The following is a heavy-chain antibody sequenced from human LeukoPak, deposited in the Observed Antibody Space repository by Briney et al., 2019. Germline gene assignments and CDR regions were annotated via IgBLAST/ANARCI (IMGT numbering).Heavy chain of an antibody. Sequence: SETLSLTCSVSSGFISSYYWTWIRQPPGKGLEWIGYIYYSGSTNYNPSLKSRVTISVDTSKNQFSLKLSSVTAADTAVYYCARGGYSGRYYWYFDLWGRGTLVTVSS. V-gene: IGHV4-59*01. CDR1: SGFISSYY. J-gene: IGHJ2*01. CDR2: IYYSGST. CDR3: ARGGYSGRYYWYFDL. D-gene: IGHD5-12*01.